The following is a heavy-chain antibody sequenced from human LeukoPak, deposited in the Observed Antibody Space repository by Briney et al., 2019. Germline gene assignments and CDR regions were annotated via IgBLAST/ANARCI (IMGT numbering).Heavy chain of an antibody. J-gene: IGHJ4*02. D-gene: IGHD4-11*01. Sequence: GGSVTVSCKASGYTFTGYNMHWVRQAPGQGLEWMGWINPNNGGIIYAQKFRGRVTMTRDTSISTAYMELSSLRSDDTAVYYCARPLNDYTFDYWGQGTLVTVSS. CDR2: INPNNGGI. V-gene: IGHV1-2*02. CDR1: GYTFTGYN. CDR3: ARPLNDYTFDY.